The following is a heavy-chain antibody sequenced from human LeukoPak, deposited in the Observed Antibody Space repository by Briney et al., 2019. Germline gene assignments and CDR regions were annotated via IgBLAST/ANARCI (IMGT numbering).Heavy chain of an antibody. J-gene: IGHJ4*02. Sequence: GGSLKISCKGSGYSFTSYWIGWVRQMPGKGLEWMGIIYPGDSDTRYSPSFQGQVTISADKSISTAYLQWSSLKASDTAMYYCARGIVGWNSVSKGFDYWGQGTLVTVSS. V-gene: IGHV5-51*01. CDR3: ARGIVGWNSVSKGFDY. CDR1: GYSFTSYW. CDR2: IYPGDSDT. D-gene: IGHD1-7*01.